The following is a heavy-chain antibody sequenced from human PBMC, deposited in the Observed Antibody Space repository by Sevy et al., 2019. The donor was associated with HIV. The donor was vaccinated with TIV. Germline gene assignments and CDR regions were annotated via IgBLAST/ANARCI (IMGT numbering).Heavy chain of an antibody. Sequence: GGSLRLSCAASVFTFSNAWMSWVRQAPGKGLEWVGRIKSKAYGGTTEYAASVKGRFTISRDDSKSIAYLQMNSLKTEDTAVYYCTRTKEYYYDSSGYKLYYFDYWGQGTLVTISS. CDR3: TRTKEYYYDSSGYKLYYFDY. CDR1: VFTFSNAW. J-gene: IGHJ4*02. V-gene: IGHV3-15*01. CDR2: IKSKAYGGTT. D-gene: IGHD3-22*01.